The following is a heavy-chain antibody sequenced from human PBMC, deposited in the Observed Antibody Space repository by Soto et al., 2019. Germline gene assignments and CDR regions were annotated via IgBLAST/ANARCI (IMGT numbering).Heavy chain of an antibody. CDR2: IYYSGST. Sequence: SETLSLTGTVSGGSISSSSYYWGWIRQPPGKGLEWIGSIYYSGSTYYNPSLKSRVTISVDTSKNQFSLKLSSVTAADTAVYYCERTYYDFWSGYYTYYYGRDVWVQRTTGTVSS. CDR3: ERTYYDFWSGYYTYYYGRDV. J-gene: IGHJ6*02. CDR1: GGSISSSSYY. V-gene: IGHV4-39*01. D-gene: IGHD3-3*01.